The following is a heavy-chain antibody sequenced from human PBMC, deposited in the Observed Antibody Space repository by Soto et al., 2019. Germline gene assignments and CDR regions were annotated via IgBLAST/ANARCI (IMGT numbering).Heavy chain of an antibody. Sequence: TGESLKISCKGSGYSFTSYWISWVRQMPGKGLEWMGRIDPSDSYTNYSPSFQGHVTISADKSISTAYLQWSSLKASDTAMYYCASYSGSYTGYYYGMDVWGQGTTVTVSS. V-gene: IGHV5-10-1*01. CDR1: GYSFTSYW. CDR3: ASYSGSYTGYYYGMDV. CDR2: IDPSDSYT. J-gene: IGHJ6*02. D-gene: IGHD1-26*01.